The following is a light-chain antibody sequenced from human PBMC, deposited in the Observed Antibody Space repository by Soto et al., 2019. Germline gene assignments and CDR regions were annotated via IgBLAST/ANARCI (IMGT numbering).Light chain of an antibody. CDR2: DVS. CDR1: SSDVGGYNY. CDR3: NSYTSSSTLYV. J-gene: IGLJ1*01. Sequence: QSALTQPASVSGSPGQSITISCTGTSSDVGGYNYVSWYQQHPGKAPKLMIYDVSNRPSGVSNRFSGYKSGNTASLTISGLQAEDEADYYCNSYTSSSTLYVFGTGTKLTVL. V-gene: IGLV2-14*01.